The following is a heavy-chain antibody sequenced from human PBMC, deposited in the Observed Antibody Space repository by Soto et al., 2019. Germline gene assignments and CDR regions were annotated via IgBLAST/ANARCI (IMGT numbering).Heavy chain of an antibody. Sequence: TQSLTCTVSGGSIRSGDYYWSWIRQPPGKGLEWIGYIYYSGSTYYNPSLKSRVTISVDTSKNQFSLKLSSVTAADTAVYYCARAWEDSYGYEFDYWGQGSLVTVSS. V-gene: IGHV4-30-4*01. D-gene: IGHD5-18*01. CDR1: GGSIRSGDYY. CDR3: ARAWEDSYGYEFDY. CDR2: IYYSGST. J-gene: IGHJ4*02.